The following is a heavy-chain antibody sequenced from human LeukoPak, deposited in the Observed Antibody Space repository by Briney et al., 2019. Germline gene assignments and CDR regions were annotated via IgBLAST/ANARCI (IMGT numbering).Heavy chain of an antibody. D-gene: IGHD3-22*01. Sequence: GRSLRLSCAASGFTFSSYAMHWVRQAPGKGLEWVAVISYDGSNKYYADSVKGRFTISRDNSKNTLYLQMNSLRAEDTAVYYCAGLRAVVVITIKDGFDIWGQGTMVTVSS. CDR3: AGLRAVVVITIKDGFDI. V-gene: IGHV3-30-3*01. CDR2: ISYDGSNK. CDR1: GFTFSSYA. J-gene: IGHJ3*02.